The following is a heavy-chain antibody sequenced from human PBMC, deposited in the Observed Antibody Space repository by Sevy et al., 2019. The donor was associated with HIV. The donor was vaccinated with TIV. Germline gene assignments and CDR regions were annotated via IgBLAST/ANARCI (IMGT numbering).Heavy chain of an antibody. CDR1: GGTFSSYA. CDR3: ARAFGDGDFDY. V-gene: IGHV1-69*13. Sequence: ASVKVSCKASGGTFSSYAISWVRQAPGQGLEWMGGIIPIFGRANYAQKFQGRVTITADESTSTAYMELSSLRSEDTTVYYCARAFGDGDFDYWGQGTLVTVSS. J-gene: IGHJ4*02. CDR2: IIPIFGRA. D-gene: IGHD4-17*01.